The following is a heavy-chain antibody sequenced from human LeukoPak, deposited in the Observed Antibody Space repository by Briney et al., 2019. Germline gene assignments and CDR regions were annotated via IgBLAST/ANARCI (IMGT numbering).Heavy chain of an antibody. D-gene: IGHD1-20*01. CDR1: GFTFSSYE. J-gene: IGHJ4*02. CDR2: ISSSGSTI. V-gene: IGHV3-48*03. CDR3: AREYHWNDFDY. Sequence: PGGSLRLSCAASGFTFSSYEMNWVRQAPGKGLEWVSYISSSGSTIYYADSVKGRFTISRDNAKNSLYLQMNSLRAEDTAVYYCAREYHWNDFDYWGQGTLVTVSS.